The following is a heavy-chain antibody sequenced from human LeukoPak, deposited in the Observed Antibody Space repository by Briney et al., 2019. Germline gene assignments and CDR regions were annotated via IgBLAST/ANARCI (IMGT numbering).Heavy chain of an antibody. CDR1: GFTVSSNY. CDR2: IYSGGST. D-gene: IGHD6-19*01. V-gene: IGHV3-53*01. CDR3: ARENSGWTYYFDY. J-gene: IGHJ4*02. Sequence: GGSLRLSCAASGFTVSSNYMSWVRQAPGKGLEWVSVIYSGGSTYYADSVKGRFTISRDNSKNTLYLQMNSLRAEDTAVYYCARENSGWTYYFDYWGQGTLVTVSS.